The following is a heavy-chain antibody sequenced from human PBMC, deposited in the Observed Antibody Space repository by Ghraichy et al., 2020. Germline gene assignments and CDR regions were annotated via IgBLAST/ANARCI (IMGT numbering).Heavy chain of an antibody. CDR3: ARSPIRGIVGASYLDY. CDR1: GGSISSYY. Sequence: ESLNISCTVSGGSISSYYWSWIRQPPGKGLEWIGYIYYSGSTNYNPSLKSRVTISVDTSKNQFSLKLSSVTAADTAVYYCARSPIRGIVGASYLDYWGQGTLVTVSS. D-gene: IGHD1-26*01. CDR2: IYYSGST. V-gene: IGHV4-59*08. J-gene: IGHJ4*02.